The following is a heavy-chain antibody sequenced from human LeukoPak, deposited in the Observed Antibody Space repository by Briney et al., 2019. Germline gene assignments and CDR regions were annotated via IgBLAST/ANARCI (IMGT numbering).Heavy chain of an antibody. Sequence: SETLSLTCTVSGGSISSGSYYWSWIRQPAGKGLEWIGRIYTSGSTNYNPSLKSRVTISVDPSKNQFSLKLSSVTAADTAVYYCARDLIAVAGTFWFDPWGQGTLVTVSS. CDR1: GGSISSGSYY. D-gene: IGHD6-19*01. CDR2: IYTSGST. J-gene: IGHJ5*02. CDR3: ARDLIAVAGTFWFDP. V-gene: IGHV4-61*02.